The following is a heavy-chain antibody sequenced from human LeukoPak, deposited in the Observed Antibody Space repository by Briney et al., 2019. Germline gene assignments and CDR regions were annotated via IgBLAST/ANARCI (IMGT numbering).Heavy chain of an antibody. CDR1: GFTFSSYS. J-gene: IGHJ4*02. V-gene: IGHV3-48*01. CDR2: ISSSSTI. Sequence: PGGSLRLSCAASGFTFSSYSMNWVRQAPGKGLEWVSYISSSSTIYYADSVKGRFTISRDNSKNTLYLQMNSLRAEDTAVYYCARERTTGLDYWGQGTLVTVSS. CDR3: ARERTTGLDY. D-gene: IGHD1-7*01.